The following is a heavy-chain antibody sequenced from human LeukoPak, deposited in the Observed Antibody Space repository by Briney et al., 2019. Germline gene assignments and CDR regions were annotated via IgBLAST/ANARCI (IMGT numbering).Heavy chain of an antibody. D-gene: IGHD4-11*01. V-gene: IGHV3-43*01. CDR2: ITWDGGST. CDR1: GFSFDEYT. Sequence: PGGSLRLSCAASGFSFDEYTMHWVRQAPGKGLEWVSLITWDGGSTSYADSVKGRFTISRDNAKNSLYLQMNSLRAEDTAVYYCARGVPKTSYYYYYMDVWGKGTTVTVSS. J-gene: IGHJ6*03. CDR3: ARGVPKTSYYYYYMDV.